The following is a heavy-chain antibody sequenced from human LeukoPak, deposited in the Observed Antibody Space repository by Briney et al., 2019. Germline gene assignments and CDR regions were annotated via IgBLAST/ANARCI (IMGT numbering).Heavy chain of an antibody. Sequence: SETLSLTCTVSGGSISSYYWSWIRQPAGKGLEWIGRIYSSGTTNYNPSLKSRVTISVDTSKNQFSLKLSSVTAADTAVYYCARGNSLPGIAVAGYVYWGQGTLVTVSS. D-gene: IGHD6-19*01. J-gene: IGHJ4*02. CDR1: GGSISSYY. V-gene: IGHV4-4*07. CDR3: ARGNSLPGIAVAGYVY. CDR2: IYSSGTT.